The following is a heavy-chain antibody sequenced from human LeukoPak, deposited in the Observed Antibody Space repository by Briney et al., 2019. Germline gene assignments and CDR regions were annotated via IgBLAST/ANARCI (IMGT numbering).Heavy chain of an antibody. Sequence: SETLSLTCTVSGGSTSSSSYYWGWIRQPPGKGLEWIGSIYYSGSAYYNPSLKSRVTISVDTSKNQFSLKLSSVTAADTAVYYCASTIRGDLRYFDWLQNWFDSWGQGTLVTVSS. CDR1: GGSTSSSSYY. D-gene: IGHD3-9*01. J-gene: IGHJ5*01. CDR2: IYYSGSA. CDR3: ASTIRGDLRYFDWLQNWFDS. V-gene: IGHV4-39*01.